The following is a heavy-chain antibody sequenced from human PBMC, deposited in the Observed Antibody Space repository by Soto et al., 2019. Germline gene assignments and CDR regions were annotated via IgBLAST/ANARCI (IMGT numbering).Heavy chain of an antibody. CDR3: ARDSRSGYYLDY. V-gene: IGHV4-30-2*01. CDR2: IYHSGGT. J-gene: IGHJ4*02. CDR1: GDSISSGGYS. D-gene: IGHD3-22*01. Sequence: QLQLQESGSGLVKPSQTLFLTCAVSGDSISSGGYSWNWIRQPPGKGLEWIGYIYHSGGTDYNPSLKSRVTITVDSSNNQFSLKLSSVTAADTAVYYCARDSRSGYYLDYWGQGTLVTVSS.